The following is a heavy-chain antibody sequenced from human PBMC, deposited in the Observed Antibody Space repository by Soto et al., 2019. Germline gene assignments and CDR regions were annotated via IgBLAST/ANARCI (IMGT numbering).Heavy chain of an antibody. CDR2: FHYSANT. Sequence: QVQLQESGPGLVKPSETLSLTCTVSGDSISSNYWSWIRQPPGKGLEWIGYFHYSANTNYNPSLKGRVIISVDTSKNQFFLKLTSVTATDTAVYYCAKTKEGGFDPWGQGILVTVSS. J-gene: IGHJ5*02. V-gene: IGHV4-59*01. D-gene: IGHD3-16*01. CDR3: AKTKEGGFDP. CDR1: GDSISSNY.